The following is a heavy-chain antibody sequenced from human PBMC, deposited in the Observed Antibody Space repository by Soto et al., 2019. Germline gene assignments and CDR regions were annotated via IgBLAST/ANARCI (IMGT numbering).Heavy chain of an antibody. J-gene: IGHJ4*02. CDR3: AREYCTTTRCYRPAY. V-gene: IGHV1-18*01. Sequence: ASVKVSCKASGYTFTNYGITWVRQAPGQGLEWMGWISAYNGNTHYTQRLQGRVTMTTDTSTSTAYMELRSLRSDDTAVYYCAREYCTTTRCYRPAYWGQGTLVTVSS. CDR1: GYTFTNYG. CDR2: ISAYNGNT. D-gene: IGHD2-2*01.